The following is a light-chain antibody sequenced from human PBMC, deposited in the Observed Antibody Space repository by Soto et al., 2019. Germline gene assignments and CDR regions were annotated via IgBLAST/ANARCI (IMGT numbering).Light chain of an antibody. CDR3: QRLNSYPLT. CDR1: QGIRSY. V-gene: IGKV1-9*01. Sequence: QWTQSPSSLSASVGDRVTITCRASQGIRSYLAWYQQKPGKAPKLLLYPASTLQSGVPSRSSGSVSGTDFTLTIRSLQPEDFATHHSQRLNSYPLTFGGRTKVNI. J-gene: IGKJ4*01. CDR2: PAS.